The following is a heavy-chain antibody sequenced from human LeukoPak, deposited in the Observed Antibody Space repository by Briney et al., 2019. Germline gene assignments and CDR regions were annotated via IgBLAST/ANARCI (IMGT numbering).Heavy chain of an antibody. Sequence: GGSLRLSCAASGFTFSSYAMSWVRQAPGKGLGWVSAISGSGGSTYYADSVKGRFTISRDNSKNTLYLQMNSLRAEDTAVYYCARNYGDYIDAFDIWGQGTMVTDSS. V-gene: IGHV3-23*01. CDR2: ISGSGGST. CDR1: GFTFSSYA. CDR3: ARNYGDYIDAFDI. D-gene: IGHD4-17*01. J-gene: IGHJ3*02.